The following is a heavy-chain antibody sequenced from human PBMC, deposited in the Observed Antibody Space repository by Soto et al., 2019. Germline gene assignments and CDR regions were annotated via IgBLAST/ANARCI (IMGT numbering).Heavy chain of an antibody. D-gene: IGHD2-2*01. CDR2: IWYDGSNK. CDR3: ARVPPSGGAYCSSTSCYADYYYYMDV. CDR1: GFTFSSYG. Sequence: GGSLRLSCAASGFTFSSYGMHWVRQAPGKGLEWVAVIWYDGSNKYYADSVKGRFTISRDNSKNTLYLQMNSLRAEDTAVYYCARVPPSGGAYCSSTSCYADYYYYMDVWGKGTTVTVSS. J-gene: IGHJ6*03. V-gene: IGHV3-33*01.